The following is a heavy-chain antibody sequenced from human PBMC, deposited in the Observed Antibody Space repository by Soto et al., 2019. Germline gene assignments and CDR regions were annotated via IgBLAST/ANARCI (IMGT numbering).Heavy chain of an antibody. CDR1: GYSITSGFY. D-gene: IGHD3-22*01. CDR2: ISYSAKT. J-gene: IGHJ4*02. Sequence: SETLSLTCVVSGYSITSGFYWGWVRQSPGKGLEWIGSISYSAKTFYNPSLASRLSIAVDTSMNQFSLRLTSVTAADTALYYCTRGAGAPWVRFDSWGQGTLVTVSS. V-gene: IGHV4-38-2*01. CDR3: TRGAGAPWVRFDS.